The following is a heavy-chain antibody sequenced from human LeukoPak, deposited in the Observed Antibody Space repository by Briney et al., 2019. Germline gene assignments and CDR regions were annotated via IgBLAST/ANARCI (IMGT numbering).Heavy chain of an antibody. Sequence: GASVKVSCKASGGTFSSYAISWVRQAPGQGLEWMGGIIPIFGTANYAQKFQGRVTITADESTSTAYMELSSLRSEDTAVYYCARDGGGVGATHPFFDYWGQGTLVTVSS. CDR1: GGTFSSYA. D-gene: IGHD1-26*01. J-gene: IGHJ4*02. CDR3: ARDGGGVGATHPFFDY. CDR2: IIPIFGTA. V-gene: IGHV1-69*13.